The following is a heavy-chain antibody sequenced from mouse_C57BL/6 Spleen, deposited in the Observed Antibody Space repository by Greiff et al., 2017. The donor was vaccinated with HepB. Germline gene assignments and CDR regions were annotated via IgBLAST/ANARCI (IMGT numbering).Heavy chain of an antibody. Sequence: EVQLQQSGPELVKPGASVKMSCKASGYTFTDYNMHWVKQSHGKSLEWIGYINPNNGGTSYNQKFKGKATLTVNTSSSTAYMELRSLTSEDAAVYYCARDYAYGSSYYFDYWGQGTTLTVSS. D-gene: IGHD1-1*01. CDR3: ARDYAYGSSYYFDY. CDR1: GYTFTDYN. J-gene: IGHJ2*01. V-gene: IGHV1-22*01. CDR2: INPNNGGT.